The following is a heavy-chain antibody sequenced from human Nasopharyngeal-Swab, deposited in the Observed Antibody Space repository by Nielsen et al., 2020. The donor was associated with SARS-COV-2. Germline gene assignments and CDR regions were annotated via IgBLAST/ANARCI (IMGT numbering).Heavy chain of an antibody. CDR3: ARDPQGDWFDP. V-gene: IGHV3-30*03. CDR2: ISYDGSNK. D-gene: IGHD3-16*01. CDR1: GFTFSSYG. Sequence: GESLKISCAASGFTFSSYGMHWVRQAPGKGLEWVAVISYDGSNKYYADSVKGRFTISRDNSKNTLYLQMNSLRAEDTAVYYCARDPQGDWFDPWGQGTLVTVSS. J-gene: IGHJ5*02.